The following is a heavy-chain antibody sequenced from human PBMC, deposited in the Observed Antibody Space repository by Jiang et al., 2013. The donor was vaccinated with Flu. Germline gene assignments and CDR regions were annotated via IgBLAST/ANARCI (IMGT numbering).Heavy chain of an antibody. CDR2: ISGYNGNT. CDR1: GYTFTKYG. Sequence: GAEVKKPGASVKVSCKASGYTFTKYGISWVRQAPGQGLEWMSWISGYNGNTKYAQNLQGRVTLTTDALTTTAFMELRSLTSDDTAIYFCARGWDYGDRGPFDSWGQGTLVTVSS. D-gene: IGHD4-17*01. CDR3: ARGWDYGDRGPFDS. V-gene: IGHV1-18*01. J-gene: IGHJ4*02.